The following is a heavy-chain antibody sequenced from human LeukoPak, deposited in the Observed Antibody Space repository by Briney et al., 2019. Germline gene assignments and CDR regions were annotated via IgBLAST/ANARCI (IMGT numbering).Heavy chain of an antibody. V-gene: IGHV3-30*18. J-gene: IGHJ4*02. CDR2: ISYDGNNK. CDR3: AKDWVVRGVISY. Sequence: GGPLRLSCAPSGFTFSSYVMHWVRQAPGKGLDWVAGISYDGNNKYYAESVKGRFTISRDNSKNTLYLQMNSLRDEDTAVYYCAKDWVVRGVISYWGQGTLVTVSS. CDR1: GFTFSSYV. D-gene: IGHD3-10*01.